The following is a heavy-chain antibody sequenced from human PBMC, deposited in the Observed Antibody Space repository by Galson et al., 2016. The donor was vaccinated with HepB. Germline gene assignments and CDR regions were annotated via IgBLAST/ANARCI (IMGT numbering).Heavy chain of an antibody. Sequence: SLRLSCAASGFSFSNYGMHWVRQAPGKGLEWVAVISYNGNNQFYADSVKGRFTISRDNSERTVNLQMNSLRPEDTAIYHCARALPYTVVPDYWGQGTLVTVST. CDR3: ARALPYTVVPDY. V-gene: IGHV3-30*03. CDR2: ISYNGNNQ. J-gene: IGHJ4*02. CDR1: GFSFSNYG. D-gene: IGHD2-2*02.